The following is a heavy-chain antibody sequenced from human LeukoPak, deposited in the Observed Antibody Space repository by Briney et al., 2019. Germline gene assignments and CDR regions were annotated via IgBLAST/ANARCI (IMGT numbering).Heavy chain of an antibody. Sequence: GGSLRLSCAVSGFTFTSHWMNWVRQAPGKGLEWVASVKQDGSTKYYADSVKGRFTISRDNAKNSLYLQMNSLRAEDTAVYYCARDHRGRRYFFDYWGQGTLVTVSS. J-gene: IGHJ4*02. D-gene: IGHD2-15*01. CDR3: ARDHRGRRYFFDY. CDR1: GFTFTSHW. V-gene: IGHV3-7*01. CDR2: VKQDGSTK.